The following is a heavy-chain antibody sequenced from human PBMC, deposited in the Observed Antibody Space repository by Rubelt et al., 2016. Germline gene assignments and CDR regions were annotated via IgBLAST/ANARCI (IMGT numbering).Heavy chain of an antibody. CDR1: GFTLNNYW. Sequence: EVQLLESGGGLVQPGGSLRLSCAASGFTLNNYWMSWVRQAPGKGLEWVANIKQDGSEKYYVDSVKGRFTTSRDNSKNTLYLQMNSLRAEDTAVYYCAKRGDSSWSGFNYWGQGTLVTVSS. V-gene: IGHV3-7*03. J-gene: IGHJ4*02. CDR3: AKRGDSSWSGFNY. D-gene: IGHD6-6*01. CDR2: IKQDGSEK.